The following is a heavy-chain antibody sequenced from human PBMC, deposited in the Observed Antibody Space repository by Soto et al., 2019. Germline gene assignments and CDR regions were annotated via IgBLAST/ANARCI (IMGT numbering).Heavy chain of an antibody. CDR1: GGTFSSYT. D-gene: IGHD6-13*01. CDR3: ARVLAYSSSRGGMDV. CDR2: IIPILGIA. Sequence: QVQLVQSGAEVKKPGSSVKVSCKASGGTFSSYTISWVRQAPGQGLEWMGRIIPILGIANYAQKFQGRATITADKSTSTSYMELSSLRSEDTAVYYCARVLAYSSSRGGMDVWGQGTTVTVSS. J-gene: IGHJ6*02. V-gene: IGHV1-69*02.